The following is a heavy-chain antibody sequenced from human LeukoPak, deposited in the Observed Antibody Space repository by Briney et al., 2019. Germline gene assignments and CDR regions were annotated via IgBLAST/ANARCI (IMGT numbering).Heavy chain of an antibody. CDR2: INHSGST. V-gene: IGHV4-34*01. CDR1: GGSFSGYY. D-gene: IGHD6-13*01. Sequence: SETLSLTCAVSGGSFSGYYWSWIRQPPGKGLEWIGEINHSGSTNYNPSLKSRVTISVDTSKNQFSLKLSFVTAADTAVYYCARVPWQLVDSVFDYWGQGTLVTVSS. CDR3: ARVPWQLVDSVFDY. J-gene: IGHJ4*02.